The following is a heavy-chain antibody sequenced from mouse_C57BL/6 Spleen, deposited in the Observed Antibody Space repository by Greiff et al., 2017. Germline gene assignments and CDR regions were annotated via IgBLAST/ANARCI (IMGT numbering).Heavy chain of an antibody. CDR1: GFTFSDYG. Sequence: EVQLVESGGGLVKPGGSLKLSCAASGFTFSDYGMHWVRQAPEKGLEWVAYISSGSSTIYYADTVKGRFTISRANAKNTVFLQMTSLMSEDTAKYYCARECYGRSYFAYWGQGTTLTVSS. CDR3: ARECYGRSYFAY. J-gene: IGHJ2*01. V-gene: IGHV5-17*01. CDR2: ISSGSSTI. D-gene: IGHD1-1*01.